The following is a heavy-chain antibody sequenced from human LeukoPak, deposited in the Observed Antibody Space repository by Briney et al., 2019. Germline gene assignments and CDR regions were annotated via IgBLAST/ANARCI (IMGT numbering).Heavy chain of an antibody. D-gene: IGHD6-19*01. CDR1: GFTFSSYA. V-gene: IGHV3-23*01. J-gene: IGHJ4*02. Sequence: GGSLRLSCAASGFTFSSYAMSWVRQAPGKGLEWVSAISGSGGSTYYADSVKGRFTISRDNSKNTLYPQMNSLRAEDTAVYYCAKDFRSSGWYYVDYWGQGTLVTVSS. CDR3: AKDFRSSGWYYVDY. CDR2: ISGSGGST.